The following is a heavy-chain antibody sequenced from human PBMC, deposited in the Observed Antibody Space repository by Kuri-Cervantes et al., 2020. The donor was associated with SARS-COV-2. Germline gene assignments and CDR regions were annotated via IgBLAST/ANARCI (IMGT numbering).Heavy chain of an antibody. Sequence: GESLKISCAASGFNFRTYGLHWVRQAPSKGLEWVALISFDGSNKYYADSVKGRFTISRDNSKNTLYLQMNSLRTEDTAVYYCAKDRQNYGFWSGLDYWGQGTLVTVSS. CDR3: AKDRQNYGFWSGLDY. CDR2: ISFDGSNK. D-gene: IGHD3-3*01. J-gene: IGHJ4*02. CDR1: GFNFRTYG. V-gene: IGHV3-30*18.